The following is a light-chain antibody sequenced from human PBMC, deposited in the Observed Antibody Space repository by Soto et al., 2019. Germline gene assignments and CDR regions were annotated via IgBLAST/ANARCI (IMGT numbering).Light chain of an antibody. Sequence: QSVLTQRPSSSASPGESARLTCTSPRDINVGSYNIYWYQQKAGSPPRYLLYYYSDSDQGLGSGVPSRFSGSKDASDNAGILLISVLQSEDEADYICRIWPTNDYVMFCGGTQLTVL. CDR2: YYSDSDQ. CDR1: RDINVGSYN. CDR3: RIWPTNDYVM. V-gene: IGLV5-37*01. J-gene: IGLJ3*02.